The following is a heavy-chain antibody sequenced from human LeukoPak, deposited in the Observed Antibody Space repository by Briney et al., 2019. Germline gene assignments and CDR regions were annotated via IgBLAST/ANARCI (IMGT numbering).Heavy chain of an antibody. D-gene: IGHD3-9*01. CDR1: RFTFSNYA. CDR3: AKWEDYDVLTGYYVSDY. V-gene: IGHV3-23*01. Sequence: GGSLRLSCAASRFTFSNYAMSWVRQAPGKGLEWVSAITGSGGNTYYADSVKGRFTISRDNSKNTVFLQMNSLRAEDTAVYYCAKWEDYDVLTGYYVSDYWGQGTLVTVSS. CDR2: ITGSGGNT. J-gene: IGHJ4*02.